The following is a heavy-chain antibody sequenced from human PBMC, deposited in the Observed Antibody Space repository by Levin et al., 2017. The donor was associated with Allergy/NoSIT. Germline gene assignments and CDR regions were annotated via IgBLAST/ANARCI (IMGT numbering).Heavy chain of an antibody. CDR3: ARDWGALIAVAGPGDY. CDR2: ISYDGSNK. D-gene: IGHD6-19*01. CDR1: GFTFSSYA. J-gene: IGHJ4*02. V-gene: IGHV3-30-3*01. Sequence: GGSLRLSCAASGFTFSSYAMHWVRQAPGKGLEWVAVISYDGSNKYYADSVKGRFTISRDNSKNTLYLQMNSLRAEDTAVYYCARDWGALIAVAGPGDYWGQGTLVTVSS.